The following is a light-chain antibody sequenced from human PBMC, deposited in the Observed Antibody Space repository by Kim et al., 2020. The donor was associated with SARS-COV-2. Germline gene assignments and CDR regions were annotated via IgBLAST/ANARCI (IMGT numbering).Light chain of an antibody. CDR1: STDVGGYNY. CDR2: DVN. V-gene: IGLV2-8*01. CDR3: SSYAGTNIFYV. Sequence: QSVTISCTGSSTDVGGYNYVSWPQQHPGKAPKLIIYDVNNRPSGVPNRFSGSKSGNTASLTVSGLQSEDEADYYCSSYAGTNIFYVFGTGTKVTVL. J-gene: IGLJ1*01.